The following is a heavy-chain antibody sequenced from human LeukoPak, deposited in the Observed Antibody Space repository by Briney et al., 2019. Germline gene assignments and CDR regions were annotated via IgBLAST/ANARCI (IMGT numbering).Heavy chain of an antibody. CDR1: GASINGFS. D-gene: IGHD1-26*01. J-gene: IGHJ3*01. CDR3: ARERSGSYYAFDV. CDR2: VSQRGAT. Sequence: SETLTLICSVSGASINGFSWSWIRQTPEKGLEWIGYVSQRGATTSNPSLKTRVSISADTSKSQFSLKMTSVTAADTAIYYCARERSGSYYAFDVWGPGTMVSVSA. V-gene: IGHV4-59*13.